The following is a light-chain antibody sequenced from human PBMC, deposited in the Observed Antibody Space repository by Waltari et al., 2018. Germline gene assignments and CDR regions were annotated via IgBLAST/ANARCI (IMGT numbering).Light chain of an antibody. CDR3: QAWGSNRWV. J-gene: IGLJ3*02. CDR1: ILGSKY. Sequence: SSELTPPPSASVSPGQTASITCSGDILGSKYGSWYQHKPGQSPLLVIYPDICRPSGIPERFSGSKSGNTATLAISGTQAMDDADYYCQAWGSNRWVFGGGTKLTVL. V-gene: IGLV3-1*01. CDR2: PDI.